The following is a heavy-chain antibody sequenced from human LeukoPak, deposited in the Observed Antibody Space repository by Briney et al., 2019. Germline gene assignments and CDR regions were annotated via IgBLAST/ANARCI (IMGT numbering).Heavy chain of an antibody. CDR3: ARRPFYYYDSSGYYDY. J-gene: IGHJ4*02. D-gene: IGHD3-22*01. Sequence: SETLSLTCTVSGGSISGYYWSWIRQPPGKGLEWIGSIYYSGSTYYNPSLRSRVTISVDTSKNQFSLKLSSVTAADTAVYYCARRPFYYYDSSGYYDYWGQGTLVTVSS. CDR2: IYYSGST. CDR1: GGSISGYY. V-gene: IGHV4-59*05.